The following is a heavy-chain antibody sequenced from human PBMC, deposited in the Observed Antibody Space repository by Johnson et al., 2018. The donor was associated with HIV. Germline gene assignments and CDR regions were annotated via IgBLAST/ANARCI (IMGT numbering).Heavy chain of an antibody. CDR2: ISGGSAGT. D-gene: IGHD2-21*02. CDR1: GFTFSDYY. CDR3: ARAPRAFCDGDCYPNTFGI. V-gene: IGHV3-11*04. Sequence: QVQLVESGGGLVKPGGSLRLSCVGSGFTFSDYYMSWVRQAPGKGLEWIAYISGGSAGTFYADSVKGRFTISRDNGKNSLYLQMNSLRAEDTAVYYCARAPRAFCDGDCYPNTFGIWGQGTMVTVSS. J-gene: IGHJ3*02.